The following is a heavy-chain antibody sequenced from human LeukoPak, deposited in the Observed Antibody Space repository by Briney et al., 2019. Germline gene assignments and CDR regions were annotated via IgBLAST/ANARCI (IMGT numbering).Heavy chain of an antibody. CDR3: ARHLSGVTGYTYGRGIDY. Sequence: GGSLRLSCAASEFIFSRFWMSWVRQAPGKGLEWVASINQDESAKFYVDSVRGRFTISRDNAKTSLYLQMNTLRAEDTAVYYCARHLSGVTGYTYGRGIDYWGQGTLVTVSS. V-gene: IGHV3-7*01. J-gene: IGHJ4*02. D-gene: IGHD5-18*01. CDR2: INQDESAK. CDR1: EFIFSRFW.